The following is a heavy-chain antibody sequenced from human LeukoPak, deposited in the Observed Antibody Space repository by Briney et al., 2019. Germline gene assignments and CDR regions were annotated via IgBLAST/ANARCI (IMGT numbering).Heavy chain of an antibody. J-gene: IGHJ4*02. Sequence: SETLSLTCTVSGGSISNYYWSWIRQPPGKGLEWIGYIYSSGSTNYNPSLKSRVTISVDTSKNQFSLKLSSVTAADTAVYYCAREGSTNILDYWGQGTLVTVSS. CDR2: IYSSGST. D-gene: IGHD2-2*01. V-gene: IGHV4-59*01. CDR1: GGSISNYY. CDR3: AREGSTNILDY.